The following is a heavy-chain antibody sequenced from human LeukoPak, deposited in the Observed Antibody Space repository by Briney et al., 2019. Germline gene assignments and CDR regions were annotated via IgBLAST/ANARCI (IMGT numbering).Heavy chain of an antibody. CDR3: ARGQYSPDY. V-gene: IGHV3-33*01. Sequence: GGSLRLSCAASGFTFSSYSMHWVRQAPGKGLEWVAVIWYDGSNKYYTDSVKGRFTISRDNSKNTLYLQMSSLRAEDTAVYYCARGQYSPDYWGQGTLVTVSS. CDR1: GFTFSSYS. J-gene: IGHJ4*02. CDR2: IWYDGSNK. D-gene: IGHD2-15*01.